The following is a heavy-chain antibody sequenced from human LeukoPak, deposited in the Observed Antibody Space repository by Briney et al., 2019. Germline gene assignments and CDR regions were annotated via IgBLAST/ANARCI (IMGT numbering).Heavy chain of an antibody. Sequence: SETLSLTCTVSGGSISSYYWSWIRQPPGKGLEWIGYIYYSGSTYYNPSLKSRVTISVDTSKNQFSLKLSSVTAADTAVYYCARDSRNSNYYDSSGYYWGFDYWGQGTLVTVSS. CDR2: IYYSGST. CDR1: GGSISSYY. V-gene: IGHV4-59*12. D-gene: IGHD3-22*01. J-gene: IGHJ4*02. CDR3: ARDSRNSNYYDSSGYYWGFDY.